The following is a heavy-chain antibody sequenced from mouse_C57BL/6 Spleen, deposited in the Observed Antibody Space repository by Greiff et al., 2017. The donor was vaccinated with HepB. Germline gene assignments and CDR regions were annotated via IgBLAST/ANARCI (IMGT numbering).Heavy chain of an antibody. Sequence: VKLQESGPGILQPSQTLSLTCSFSGFSLSTFGMGVGWIRQPSGKGLEWLAHIWWDDDKYYNPALKSRLTISKDTSKNQVFLKIANVDTADTATYYCARYYYGSNWYFDVWGTGTTVTVSS. D-gene: IGHD1-1*01. CDR3: ARYYYGSNWYFDV. CDR1: GFSLSTFGMG. V-gene: IGHV8-8*01. J-gene: IGHJ1*03. CDR2: IWWDDDK.